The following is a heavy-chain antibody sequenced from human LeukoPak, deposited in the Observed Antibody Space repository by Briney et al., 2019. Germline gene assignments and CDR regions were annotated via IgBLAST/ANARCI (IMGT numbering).Heavy chain of an antibody. D-gene: IGHD2-15*01. J-gene: IGHJ4*02. CDR3: AREGYCSASTCPDY. Sequence: GGYLRLSCAVSGFTFSSHNMNWVRQAPGKGLEWVSYISISSSTIYYADSVKGRFTISRDNAKNSLYLQMNSLRAEDTAVYYCAREGYCSASTCPDYWGQGTLVTVSS. CDR1: GFTFSSHN. V-gene: IGHV3-48*01. CDR2: ISISSSTI.